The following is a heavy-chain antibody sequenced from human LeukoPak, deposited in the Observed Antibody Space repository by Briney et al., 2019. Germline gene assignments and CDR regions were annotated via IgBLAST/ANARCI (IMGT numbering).Heavy chain of an antibody. Sequence: PGGSLRLSCAASGFTFSSYAMSWVRQAPGEGLEWVSGISGSGGSTYYADSVKGRFSISRDNSKNTLYLQMNSLRAEDTAVYYCARRMPNSSNGYCCDYGGQGTLVTVSS. J-gene: IGHJ4*02. CDR1: GFTFSSYA. V-gene: IGHV3-23*01. CDR3: ARRMPNSSNGYCCDY. CDR2: ISGSGGST. D-gene: IGHD6-13*01.